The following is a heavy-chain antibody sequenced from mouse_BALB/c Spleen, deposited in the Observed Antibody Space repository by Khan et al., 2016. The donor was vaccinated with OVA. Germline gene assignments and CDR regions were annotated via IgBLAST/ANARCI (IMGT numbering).Heavy chain of an antibody. CDR1: GYAFSRYW. J-gene: IGHJ2*01. CDR3: AGSGYYRYDGYYFDY. V-gene: IGHV1-80*01. Sequence: QVQLKESGAELVRPGSSVKISCKASGYAFSRYWMNWVKQRPGQGLEWIGQIYPGDGDTNYNGKFKGKATLTADKSSSTAYMQLNSLTSEDSAVYFCAGSGYYRYDGYYFDYWGQGTTLTVSS. D-gene: IGHD2-14*01. CDR2: IYPGDGDT.